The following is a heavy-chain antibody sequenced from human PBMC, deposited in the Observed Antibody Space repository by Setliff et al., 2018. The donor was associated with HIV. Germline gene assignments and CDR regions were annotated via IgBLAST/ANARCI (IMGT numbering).Heavy chain of an antibody. CDR3: ARVYDSGSAHYYNMDV. J-gene: IGHJ6*03. V-gene: IGHV1-69*13. CDR1: GGTLGSFA. CDR2: IVPLYGAA. D-gene: IGHD3-10*01. Sequence: SVKVSCKPSGGTLGSFAMSWVRQAPGRGLEWVGGIVPLYGAADYAQKFHGRVTITVDEVTSTGYMELSSLRSEDTAVYYCARVYDSGSAHYYNMDVWGRGTTVTVSS.